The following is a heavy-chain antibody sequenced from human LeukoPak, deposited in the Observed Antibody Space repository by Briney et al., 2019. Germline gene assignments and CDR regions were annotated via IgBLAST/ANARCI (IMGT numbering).Heavy chain of an antibody. D-gene: IGHD6-13*01. CDR2: MNPNSGNT. V-gene: IGHV1-8*01. Sequence: ASVKVSCKASGYTFTSYDINWVRQATGQGLEWMGWMNPNSGNTGNAQKVQGRVTMTRNTSISTAYMELSSLRSEDTAVYYCARGFSSWYYYYYYMDVWGKGTTVTVSS. CDR1: GYTFTSYD. J-gene: IGHJ6*03. CDR3: ARGFSSWYYYYYYMDV.